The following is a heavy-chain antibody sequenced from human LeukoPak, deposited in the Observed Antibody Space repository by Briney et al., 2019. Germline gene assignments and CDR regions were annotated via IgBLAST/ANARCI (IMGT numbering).Heavy chain of an antibody. CDR3: GRDKAYCSGSSCYSAFDI. CDR1: GFTLSDQY. V-gene: IGHV3-72*01. D-gene: IGHD2-15*01. J-gene: IGHJ3*02. CDR2: SRNKAESHTT. Sequence: RGSLRLSCAASGFTLSDQYMDWVRQAPGKGLEWVGRSRNKAESHTTEYAASVKGRFTILRDDLKNSLYLQMNSLKTEDTAVYYCGRDKAYCSGSSCYSAFDIWGQGTMVTVSS.